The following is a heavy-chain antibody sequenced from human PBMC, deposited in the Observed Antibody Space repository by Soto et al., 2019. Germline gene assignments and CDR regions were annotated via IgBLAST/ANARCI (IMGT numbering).Heavy chain of an antibody. J-gene: IGHJ4*02. CDR2: ISWNSGSI. CDR1: GFTFDDYA. D-gene: IGHD6-6*01. Sequence: GGSLRLSCAASGFTFDDYAMHWVRQAPGKGLEWVSGISWNSGSIDYADSVKGRFTISRDNSKNTLYLQMNSLRAEDTAVYYCAKDSKSSSNSWGQGTLVTVSS. CDR3: AKDSKSSSNS. V-gene: IGHV3-9*01.